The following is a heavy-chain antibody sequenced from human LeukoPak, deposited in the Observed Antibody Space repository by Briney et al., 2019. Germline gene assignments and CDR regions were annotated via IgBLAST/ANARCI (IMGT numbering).Heavy chain of an antibody. CDR1: GYSISSGYY. V-gene: IGHV4-38-2*02. Sequence: SETLSLTCTVSGYSISSGYYWGWIRQPPGKGLEWIGSIYHSGSTYYNPSLKSRVTISVDTSKNQFSLKLSSVTAAATAVYYCARVQYYDFWSGYYPRDWFDPWGQGTLVTVSS. J-gene: IGHJ5*02. CDR3: ARVQYYDFWSGYYPRDWFDP. CDR2: IYHSGST. D-gene: IGHD3-3*01.